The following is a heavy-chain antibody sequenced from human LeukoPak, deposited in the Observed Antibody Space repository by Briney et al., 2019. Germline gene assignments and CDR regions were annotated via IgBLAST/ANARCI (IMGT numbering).Heavy chain of an antibody. V-gene: IGHV3-48*03. D-gene: IGHD4-17*01. CDR3: AMTAVTDFDF. CDR2: ISSSGSTI. J-gene: IGHJ4*02. Sequence: GGSLRLSCAASGFTFSSYEMNWVRQAPGKGLEWVSYISSSGSTIYYADSVKGRFTISRDNAKHSLNLQINSPRAEDTAVYYCAMTAVTDFDFWGQGTLVTVSS. CDR1: GFTFSSYE.